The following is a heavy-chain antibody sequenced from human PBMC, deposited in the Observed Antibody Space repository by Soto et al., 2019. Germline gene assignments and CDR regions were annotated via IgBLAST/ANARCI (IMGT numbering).Heavy chain of an antibody. Sequence: PSETLSLTCTVTCGAISGYYWTWIRQSAGEGLEWIGRIYSSGSTNYNPSLKSRVTISLDTSMNHFSLSLSSVTAADTAVYYCARGQRFSDWFDPWGQGTLVTVSS. CDR3: ARGQRFSDWFDP. V-gene: IGHV4-4*07. D-gene: IGHD3-3*01. CDR2: IYSSGST. J-gene: IGHJ5*02. CDR1: CGAISGYY.